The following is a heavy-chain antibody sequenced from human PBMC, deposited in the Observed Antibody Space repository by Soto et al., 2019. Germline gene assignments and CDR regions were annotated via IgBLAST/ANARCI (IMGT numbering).Heavy chain of an antibody. V-gene: IGHV1-69*12. D-gene: IGHD2-21*01. CDR3: ARGAATKILVVVYDALHM. CDR2: IIPVFGTA. J-gene: IGHJ3*02. Sequence: QVQLVQSGAEVKKPGSSVKVSCKASGATLDTFINFGITWVRRAPGQGLEWMGGIIPVFGTAHYAQKFQGRLTISADESTRTAYMELSSLRSEDTAVYYCARGAATKILVVVYDALHMWGQGTMVTVSS. CDR1: GATLDTFINFG.